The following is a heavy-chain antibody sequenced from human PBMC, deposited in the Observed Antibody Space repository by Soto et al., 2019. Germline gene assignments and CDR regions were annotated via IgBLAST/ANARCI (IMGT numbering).Heavy chain of an antibody. J-gene: IGHJ4*02. CDR3: ARDGRGSSWSGGDY. V-gene: IGHV3-7*01. D-gene: IGHD6-13*01. Sequence: GGSLRLSCAASGFTFSSYWMSWVRQAPGKGLEWVANIKQDGSEKYYVDSVKGRFTISRDNAKNSLYLQMNSLRAEDTAVYYCARDGRGSSWSGGDYWGQGTLVTVSS. CDR2: IKQDGSEK. CDR1: GFTFSSYW.